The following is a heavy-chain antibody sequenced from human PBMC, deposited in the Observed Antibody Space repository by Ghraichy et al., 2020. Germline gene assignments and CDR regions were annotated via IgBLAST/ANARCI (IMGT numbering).Heavy chain of an antibody. Sequence: LSLTCVGSGFTFSSYSMNWVRQSPGKGLEWVSYITSSGRTIFYADSVKGRFTISRDNAQNSLYLQMNSLRDEDTAVYYCARGSRVVRFYYYDGMDVWGQGTPVSVS. CDR2: ITSSGRTI. D-gene: IGHD4-23*01. J-gene: IGHJ6*02. V-gene: IGHV3-48*02. CDR1: GFTFSSYS. CDR3: ARGSRVVRFYYYDGMDV.